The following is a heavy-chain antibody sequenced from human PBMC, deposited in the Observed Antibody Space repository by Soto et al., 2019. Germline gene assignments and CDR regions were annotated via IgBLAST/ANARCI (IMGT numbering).Heavy chain of an antibody. J-gene: IGHJ3*02. Sequence: GGSLRLSCAASGFTFSSYGMHWVRQAPGKGLEWVAVIWYDGSNKYYADSAKGRFTISRDNSKNTLYLQMNSLRAEDTAVYYCARDTGESGAFDIWGQGTMVTVSS. CDR2: IWYDGSNK. D-gene: IGHD7-27*01. V-gene: IGHV3-33*01. CDR1: GFTFSSYG. CDR3: ARDTGESGAFDI.